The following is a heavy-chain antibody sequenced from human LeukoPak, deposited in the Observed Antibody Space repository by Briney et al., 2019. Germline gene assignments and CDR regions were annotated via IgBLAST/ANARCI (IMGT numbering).Heavy chain of an antibody. CDR3: ARVSVPAARGYYYYYMDV. CDR1: GGSISSYY. V-gene: IGHV4-59*01. D-gene: IGHD2-2*01. J-gene: IGHJ6*03. Sequence: PSETLSLTCTVSGGSISSYYWSWIRQPPGKGLEWIGYIYYSGSTNYNPSLKSRVTISVDTSKNQFSLKLSSVTAADTAVYYCARVSVPAARGYYYYYMDVWGKGTTVTVSS. CDR2: IYYSGST.